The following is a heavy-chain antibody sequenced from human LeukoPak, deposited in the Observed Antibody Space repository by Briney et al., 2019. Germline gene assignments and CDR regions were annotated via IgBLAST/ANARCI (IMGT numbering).Heavy chain of an antibody. CDR2: INPSGGST. V-gene: IGHV1-46*01. Sequence: ASVEVSCKASGYTFTSYYMHWVRQAPGQGLEWMGIINPSGGSTSYAQKFQGRVTMTRDMSTSTVYMELSSLRSEDTAVYYCARDHYYDSSGYSDAFDIWGQGTMVTVSS. D-gene: IGHD3-22*01. CDR1: GYTFTSYY. J-gene: IGHJ3*02. CDR3: ARDHYYDSSGYSDAFDI.